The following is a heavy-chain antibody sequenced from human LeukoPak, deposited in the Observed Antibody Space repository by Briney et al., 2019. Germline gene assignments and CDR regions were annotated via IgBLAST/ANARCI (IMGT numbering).Heavy chain of an antibody. D-gene: IGHD2-2*01. CDR1: GFTFSSYG. J-gene: IGHJ3*02. V-gene: IGHV3-30*02. CDR3: AKDLVGYCSSTSCYSGAFDI. CDR2: IRYDGSNK. Sequence: GGSLRLSCAASGFTFSSYGMHWVRQAPGKGLEWVAFIRYDGSNKYYADSVKGRFTISRDNSKNTLYLQMNSLRAEDTAVYYCAKDLVGYCSSTSCYSGAFDIWGQGTMVTVSS.